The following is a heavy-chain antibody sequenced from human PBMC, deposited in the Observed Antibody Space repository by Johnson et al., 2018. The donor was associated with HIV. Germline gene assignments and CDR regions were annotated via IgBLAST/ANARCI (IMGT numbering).Heavy chain of an antibody. CDR2: ICYDGSNT. CDR1: GFTFSSYA. V-gene: IGHV3-30*04. J-gene: IGHJ3*02. CDR3: ARPHIVVVSAGYAFDI. D-gene: IGHD2-21*01. Sequence: QVQLVESGGGLVQPGGSLRLSCAASGFTFSSYAMHWVRQAPGKGLEWVSVICYDGSNTYYADSVRGRFSISRDNAKNSLYLQMNSLRAEDTAVYYCARPHIVVVSAGYAFDIWGQGTMVIVSS.